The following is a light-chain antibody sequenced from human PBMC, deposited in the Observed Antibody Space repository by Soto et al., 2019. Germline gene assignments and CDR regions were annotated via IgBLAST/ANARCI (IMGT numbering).Light chain of an antibody. V-gene: IGLV2-11*01. Sequence: QSALTQPRSVSGSPGQSVTISCTGSSSDVGGYRHVSWFQQHPGKAPKLMIYDVTKRPSGVPDRFSGSKSGNTASLTISGLQADDESDYYFCPFAGTYTIFGGGTKLTVL. CDR3: CPFAGTYTI. CDR1: SSDVGGYRH. J-gene: IGLJ2*01. CDR2: DVT.